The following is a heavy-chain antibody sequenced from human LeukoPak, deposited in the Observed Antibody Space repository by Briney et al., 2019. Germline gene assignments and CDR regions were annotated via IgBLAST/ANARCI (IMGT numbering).Heavy chain of an antibody. CDR2: ISSSSSYI. Sequence: GGSLRLSCAASGFTFSSYSMNWVRQAPGKGLEWVSSISSSSSYIYYADSVKGRFTISRDNAKNSLYLQMNSLRAEDTAVYYCARARPYSGSPLGDFDYWGQGTLVTVSS. D-gene: IGHD1-26*01. CDR3: ARARPYSGSPLGDFDY. V-gene: IGHV3-21*01. J-gene: IGHJ4*02. CDR1: GFTFSSYS.